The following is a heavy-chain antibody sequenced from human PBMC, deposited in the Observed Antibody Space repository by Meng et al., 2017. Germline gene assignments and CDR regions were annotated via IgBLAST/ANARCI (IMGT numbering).Heavy chain of an antibody. V-gene: IGHV4-4*02. CDR2: IYHSGST. CDR3: ARGRYSSGWDRFDY. J-gene: IGHJ4*02. D-gene: IGHD6-19*01. Sequence: DPVSVVPVGPRSPPCAFSGGSIRSSNWWSWVRQPPGKGLEWIGEIYHSGSTNYNPSLKSRVTISVDKSKNQFSLKLSSVTAADTAVYYCARGRYSSGWDRFDYWGQGTLVTVSS. CDR1: GGSIRSSNW.